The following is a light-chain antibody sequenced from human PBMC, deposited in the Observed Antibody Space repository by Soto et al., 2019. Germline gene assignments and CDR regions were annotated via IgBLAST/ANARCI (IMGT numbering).Light chain of an antibody. CDR1: SSDVGGSNF. Sequence: QSVLTHPASVSDSPGQSITISCTGTSSDVGGSNFVSWYQPHPGKPPKLIIYDVANRPSGVSNRFSGSKSGSTASLIISRLQTEDEAYYYCVSYTSSTTDVFGTGTKVTV. V-gene: IGLV2-14*03. J-gene: IGLJ1*01. CDR2: DVA. CDR3: VSYTSSTTDV.